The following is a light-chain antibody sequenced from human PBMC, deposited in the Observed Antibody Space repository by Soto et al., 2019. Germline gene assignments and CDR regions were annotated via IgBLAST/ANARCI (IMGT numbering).Light chain of an antibody. V-gene: IGKV1-39*01. CDR3: KQSKSFPLT. J-gene: IGKJ4*01. CDR2: AAS. CDR1: QGIGSY. Sequence: DIQMTQSPSSLSASVGDRVTITCRASQGIGSYLNWYQQGPGKAPRLLIYAASSLRSGVPSRFSGSGYGTDFSLTISSLQPEDLATYYCKQSKSFPLTFGGGTKVDIK.